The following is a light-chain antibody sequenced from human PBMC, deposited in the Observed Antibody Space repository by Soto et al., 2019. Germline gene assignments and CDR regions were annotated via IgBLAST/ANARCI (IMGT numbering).Light chain of an antibody. V-gene: IGLV2-8*01. CDR1: SSDVGGYNY. CDR3: NSYAGSNLFYV. Sequence: QSVLTQPPSASGSPGQSVTISCTGTSSDVGGYNYVSWYQQHAGKAPKLVIYEVSKRPSGVPDRFSGSKSGNTASLTVSGLQTEDEADYYCNSYAGSNLFYVFGTGTKLTVL. CDR2: EVS. J-gene: IGLJ1*01.